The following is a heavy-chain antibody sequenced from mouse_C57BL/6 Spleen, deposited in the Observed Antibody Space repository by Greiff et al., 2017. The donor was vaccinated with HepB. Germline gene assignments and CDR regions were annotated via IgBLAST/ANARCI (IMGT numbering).Heavy chain of an antibody. CDR3: ARRTGEDY. CDR2: INPNSGST. V-gene: IGHV1-64*01. D-gene: IGHD1-1*01. Sequence: QVQLQQSGAELVKPGASVKLSCKASGYTFTSYWMHWVKQRPGQGLEWIGMINPNSGSTNYNEKFKSKAALTVDKSSCTAYMQLSSLTSEDSAVYNGARRTGEDYWGQGTTLTVSS. J-gene: IGHJ2*01. CDR1: GYTFTSYW.